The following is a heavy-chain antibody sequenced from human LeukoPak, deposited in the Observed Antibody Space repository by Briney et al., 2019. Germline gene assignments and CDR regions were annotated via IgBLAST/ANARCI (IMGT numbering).Heavy chain of an antibody. D-gene: IGHD3-10*01. CDR2: ISYDGRNK. CDR3: ARGDRPTDNCGSGSYYPNFDY. J-gene: IGHJ4*02. CDR1: GFIFSSYA. V-gene: IGHV3-30*04. Sequence: PGRSLRLSCAASGFIFSSYARHWVRQAPGKGLEWVAVISYDGRNKYYADSVKGRFTISRDNSKNTLYLQMNSLRAEDTAVYYCARGDRPTDNCGSGSYYPNFDYWGQGTLVTVSS.